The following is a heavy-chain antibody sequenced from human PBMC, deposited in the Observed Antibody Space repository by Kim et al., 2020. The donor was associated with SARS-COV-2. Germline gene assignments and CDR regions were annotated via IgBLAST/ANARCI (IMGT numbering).Heavy chain of an antibody. CDR1: GFTFSSYA. V-gene: IGHV3-30-3*01. CDR3: TTDYFDY. J-gene: IGHJ4*02. Sequence: GGSLRLSCAASGFTFSSYAMHWVRQAPGKGLEWVAVISYDGSNKYYADSVKGRFTISRDNSKNTLYLQMNSLRAEDTAVYYCTTDYFDYWGQGTLVTVSS. CDR2: ISYDGSNK.